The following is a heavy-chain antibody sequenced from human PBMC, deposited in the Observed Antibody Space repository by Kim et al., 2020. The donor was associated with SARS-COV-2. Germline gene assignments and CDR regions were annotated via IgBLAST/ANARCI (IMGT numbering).Heavy chain of an antibody. V-gene: IGHV3-23*01. Sequence: GRFTISRDNSKNTLYLQMNSLRAEDTAVYYCARKGRVQLWLLYYYYMDVWGKGTTVTVSS. J-gene: IGHJ6*03. D-gene: IGHD5-18*01. CDR3: ARKGRVQLWLLYYYYMDV.